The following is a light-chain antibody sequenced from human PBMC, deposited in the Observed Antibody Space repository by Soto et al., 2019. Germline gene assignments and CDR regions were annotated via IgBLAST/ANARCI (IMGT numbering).Light chain of an antibody. V-gene: IGLV7-46*01. CDR2: DTN. CDR1: TGAVTSGHY. J-gene: IGLJ3*02. CDR3: LLSCSGSYWV. Sequence: QTVVNQEPSLTVSPGGTVTLTCDSSTGAVTSGHYPYWFQQKPGQAPRTLIADTNNKFSWTPARFSGSLLGGKSALTLSGAQPEDEAEYFCLLSCSGSYWVFGGGTKLTVL.